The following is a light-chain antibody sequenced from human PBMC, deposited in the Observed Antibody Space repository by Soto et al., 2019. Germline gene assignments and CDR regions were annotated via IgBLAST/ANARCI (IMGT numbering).Light chain of an antibody. J-gene: IGKJ2*01. CDR3: QQSYSTPPT. CDR2: WAS. Sequence: DIVMTQSPDSLAVSLGERATINCTSSRSVLYRSSNRNSLAWYQQNPGQPPKLLIYWASTRESGVPARFSGSGSGTHFTLTITGLQAEDVAVYYCQQSYSTPPTFGQGTK. V-gene: IGKV4-1*01. CDR1: RSVLYRSSNRNS.